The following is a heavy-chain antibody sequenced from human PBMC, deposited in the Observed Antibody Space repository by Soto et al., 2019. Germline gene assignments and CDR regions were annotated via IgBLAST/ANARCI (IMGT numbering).Heavy chain of an antibody. V-gene: IGHV1-69*13. CDR2: IIPIFGTA. D-gene: IGHD3-9*01. CDR1: GGTFSSYA. J-gene: IGHJ4*02. Sequence: SVKVSCKASGGTFSSYAISWVRQAPGQGLEWMGGIIPIFGTANYAQKFQGRVTITADESTSTAYMELSSLRSEDTAVYYCARVSVLRYFDWLSIAYWGQGTLVTVSS. CDR3: ARVSVLRYFDWLSIAY.